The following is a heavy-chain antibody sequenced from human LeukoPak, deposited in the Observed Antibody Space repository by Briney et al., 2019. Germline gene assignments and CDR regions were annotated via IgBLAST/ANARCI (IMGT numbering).Heavy chain of an antibody. CDR3: ARDRDHPTTVTSRGNWFDP. Sequence: GASVTVSCKASGYTSTTYYMHWVRQAPGQGLEWMGIINPSSGSTSYAQKFQGRVTMTRDTSTSTVYMELSSLRSEDTAIYYCARDRDHPTTVTSRGNWFDPWGQGTLVTVSS. V-gene: IGHV1-46*01. J-gene: IGHJ5*02. CDR1: GYTSTTYY. CDR2: INPSSGST. D-gene: IGHD4-17*01.